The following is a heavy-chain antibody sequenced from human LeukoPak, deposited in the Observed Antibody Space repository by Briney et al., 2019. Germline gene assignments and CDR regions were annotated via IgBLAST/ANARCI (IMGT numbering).Heavy chain of an antibody. J-gene: IGHJ4*02. CDR2: ISGSGGST. CDR1: GFTFSSYG. V-gene: IGHV3-23*01. CDR3: ASSKTYYYDSSGYYYFDY. D-gene: IGHD3-22*01. Sequence: PGGSLRLSCAASGFTFSSYGMSWVRQAPGKGLEWVSAISGSGGSTYYADSVKGRFTISRDNSKNTLYLQMNSLRAGDTAVYYCASSKTYYYDSSGYYYFDYWGQGTLVTVSS.